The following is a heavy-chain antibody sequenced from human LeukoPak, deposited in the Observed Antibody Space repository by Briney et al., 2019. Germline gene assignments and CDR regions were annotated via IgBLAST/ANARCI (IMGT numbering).Heavy chain of an antibody. CDR2: ISHDGSNK. D-gene: IGHD2-15*01. J-gene: IGHJ6*02. Sequence: GGSLRLSCAASGFTFSSYGMHWVRQAPGKGLEWVAVISHDGSNKYYADSVKGRFTISRDNSKNTLYLQMNSLRAEDTAVYYCAKDRHCSGGSCYPGPYYYGMDVWGQGTTVTVSS. CDR1: GFTFSSYG. V-gene: IGHV3-30*18. CDR3: AKDRHCSGGSCYPGPYYYGMDV.